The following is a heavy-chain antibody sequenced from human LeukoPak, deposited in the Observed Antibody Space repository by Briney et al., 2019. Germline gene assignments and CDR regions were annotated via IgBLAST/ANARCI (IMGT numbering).Heavy chain of an antibody. J-gene: IGHJ4*02. D-gene: IGHD3-10*01. CDR2: IYYSGNT. CDR3: ARLTYGSGSYCYFDY. V-gene: IGHV4-39*01. CDR1: GGSITSSTYY. Sequence: PSETLSLTCTVSGGSITSSTYYWGWIRQPPGKGLEGIGSIYYSGNTYYNPSLKGRVTTSVDTSKNQFSLKLSSVTAADTAVYYCARLTYGSGSYCYFDYWGQGTLVTVSS.